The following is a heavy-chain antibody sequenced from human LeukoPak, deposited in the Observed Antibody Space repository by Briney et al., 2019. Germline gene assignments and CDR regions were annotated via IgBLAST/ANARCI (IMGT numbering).Heavy chain of an antibody. V-gene: IGHV3-48*01. D-gene: IGHD3-16*01. CDR2: ISGSSSTI. J-gene: IGHJ3*02. CDR3: ARWGPTFDI. CDR1: GFTFSSYS. Sequence: GGSLRLSCAASGFTFSSYSMNWVRQAPGKGLEWVSYISGSSSTIYYADSVKGRFTISRDNVKNSLYLQMNSLRAEDAAVYYCARWGPTFDIWGQGTMVTVSS.